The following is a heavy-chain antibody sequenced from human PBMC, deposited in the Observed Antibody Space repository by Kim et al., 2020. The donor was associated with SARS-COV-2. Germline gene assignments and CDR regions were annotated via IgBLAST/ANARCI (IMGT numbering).Heavy chain of an antibody. CDR1: GGTFSSYA. V-gene: IGHV1-69*13. J-gene: IGHJ3*02. CDR2: IIPIFGTA. D-gene: IGHD3-22*01. Sequence: SVKVSCKASGGTFSSYAISWVRQAPGQGLEWMGGIIPIFGTANYAQKFQGRVTITADESTSIAYMELSSLRSEDTVVYYCARWGENSDYYDSSGPDAFDIWGQGTMVTVSS. CDR3: ARWGENSDYYDSSGPDAFDI.